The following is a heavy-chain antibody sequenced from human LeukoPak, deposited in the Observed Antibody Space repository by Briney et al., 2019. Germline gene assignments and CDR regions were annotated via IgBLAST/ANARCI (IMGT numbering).Heavy chain of an antibody. CDR1: GYTFTSYG. CDR3: AREYSGYDPAPIQYWFDP. D-gene: IGHD5-12*01. J-gene: IGHJ5*02. Sequence: ASVKVSCKASGYTFTSYGISWVRQAPGQGLECMGWINAYNGNTNYARKLQGRVTMTTDTSTSTAYMELRSLRSDDTAVYYCAREYSGYDPAPIQYWFDPWGQGTLVTVSS. CDR2: INAYNGNT. V-gene: IGHV1-18*01.